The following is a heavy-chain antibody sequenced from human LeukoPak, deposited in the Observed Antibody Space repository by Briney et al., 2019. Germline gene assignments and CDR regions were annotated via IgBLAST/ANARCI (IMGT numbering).Heavy chain of an antibody. CDR2: ISGYKSNT. D-gene: IGHD5-12*01. J-gene: IGHJ4*02. Sequence: GASVKVSCKASGYTFTSYGITWVRQAPGQGLEWMGWISGYKSNTNYAQKFQGRVTMTTDTSTSTAYMELRSLRSDDTAVYYCARESGSSGYDFDYWGQGTLVTVSS. CDR1: GYTFTSYG. CDR3: ARESGSSGYDFDY. V-gene: IGHV1-18*01.